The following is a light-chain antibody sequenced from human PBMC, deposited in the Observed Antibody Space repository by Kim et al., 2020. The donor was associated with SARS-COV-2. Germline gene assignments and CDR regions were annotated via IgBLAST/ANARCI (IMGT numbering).Light chain of an antibody. CDR1: IGAVTSGHY. J-gene: IGLJ3*02. V-gene: IGLV7-46*01. CDR2: DTT. Sequence: QAVVTQEPSLTVSPGGRVTLTCASSIGAVTSGHYPYWFQQKPGPAPRIAIYDTTHKDSWTPARFSGSLLGDKAALTLSGAQLEDEADYYCLLVLGGGRVFGGGTKLTVL. CDR3: LLVLGGGRV.